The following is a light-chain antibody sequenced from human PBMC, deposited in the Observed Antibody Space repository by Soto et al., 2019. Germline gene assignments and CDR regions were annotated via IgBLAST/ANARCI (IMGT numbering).Light chain of an antibody. CDR3: SSYTISSTLV. CDR2: DVS. V-gene: IGLV2-14*01. CDR1: SSDVGGYNY. J-gene: IGLJ2*01. Sequence: QSALTQPASLSGSPGQSITISCTGTSSDVGGYNYVSWYQQHPGKAPKLMIYDVSDRPSGVSIRFSGSKSGNTASLTISGLQAEDEADYYCSSYTISSTLVFGGGTKLTVL.